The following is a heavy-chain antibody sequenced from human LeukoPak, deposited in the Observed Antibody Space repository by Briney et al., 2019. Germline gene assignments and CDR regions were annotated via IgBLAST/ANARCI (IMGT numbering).Heavy chain of an antibody. V-gene: IGHV5-51*01. CDR3: ARWYFDDSSGYVDAFDI. D-gene: IGHD3-22*01. CDR2: IYPGDSDT. J-gene: IGHJ3*02. Sequence: GESLKVSCKGSGYSFTSYWIGWVRQMPGKGLEWMGIIYPGDSDTRYSPSFQGQVTISADKSISTAYLQWSSLKASDTAMYYCARWYFDDSSGYVDAFDIWGQGTMVTVSS. CDR1: GYSFTSYW.